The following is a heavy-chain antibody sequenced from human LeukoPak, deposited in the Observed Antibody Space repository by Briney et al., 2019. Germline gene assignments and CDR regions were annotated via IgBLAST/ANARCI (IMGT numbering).Heavy chain of an antibody. Sequence: SETLSLTCTVSGGSISSGTYYWGWVRQPPGKGLEWIGSVSYSGTTYYNTSLRSRVTISIDTSRNQFSLKVTSVTAADTAVYYCARETPAVRNNCFDPWGQGTLVTVSS. D-gene: IGHD2-2*01. CDR3: ARETPAVRNNCFDP. J-gene: IGHJ5*02. CDR2: VSYSGTT. V-gene: IGHV4-39*02. CDR1: GGSISSGTYY.